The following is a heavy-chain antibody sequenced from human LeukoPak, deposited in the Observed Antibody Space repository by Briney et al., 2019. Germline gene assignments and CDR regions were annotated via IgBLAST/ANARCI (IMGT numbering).Heavy chain of an antibody. Sequence: SETLSLTCTVSGGSISSYYWSWIRQPPGNGLEWIGYIYHSGSTYYNPSLKSRVTISVDRSKNQFSLKLSSVTAADTAVYYCARVSGYDLRTYYFDYWGQGTLVTVSS. D-gene: IGHD5-12*01. CDR1: GGSISSYY. J-gene: IGHJ4*02. V-gene: IGHV4-59*12. CDR2: IYHSGST. CDR3: ARVSGYDLRTYYFDY.